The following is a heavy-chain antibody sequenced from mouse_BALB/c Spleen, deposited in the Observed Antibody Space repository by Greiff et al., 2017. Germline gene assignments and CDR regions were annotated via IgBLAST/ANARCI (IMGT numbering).Heavy chain of an antibody. CDR3: ARELAYYAMDY. CDR2: IYPGNVNT. CDR1: GYTFTSYY. V-gene: IGHV1S56*01. J-gene: IGHJ4*01. Sequence: VQLQQSGPELVKPGASVRISCKASGYTFTSYYIHWVKQRPGQGLEWIGWIYPGNVNTKYNEKFKGKATLTADKSSSTAYMQLSSLTSEDSAVYFCARELAYYAMDYWGQGTSVTVSS.